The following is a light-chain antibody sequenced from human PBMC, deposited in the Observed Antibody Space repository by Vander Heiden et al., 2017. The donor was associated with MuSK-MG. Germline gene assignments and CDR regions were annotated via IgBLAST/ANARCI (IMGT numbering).Light chain of an antibody. Sequence: DIQMTQSPSTLSAAVEDRFTLTCRASRSVSNWVAWYQQKPGHAPKLLIYMASNLEDGVPSRFSGSGSGTEFSLTISSLQPEDFATYYCQQYSSYSRTFGQGTKVEIK. V-gene: IGKV1-5*03. CDR3: QQYSSYSRT. CDR2: MAS. CDR1: RSVSNW. J-gene: IGKJ1*01.